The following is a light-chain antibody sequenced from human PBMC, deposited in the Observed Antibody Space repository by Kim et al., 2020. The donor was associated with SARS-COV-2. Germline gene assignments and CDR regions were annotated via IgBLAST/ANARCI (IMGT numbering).Light chain of an antibody. CDR3: QQYGDPART. CDR1: EGVRSSW. CDR2: TAA. J-gene: IGKJ1*01. Sequence: SRGERASVAWRGREGVRSSWLAWDEQRPGQAPRRLMETAAGRATGMPDRCSGSGSGTYFTLTISRLEPEDFAVYYCQQYGDPARTFGQGTKVDIK. V-gene: IGKV3-20*01.